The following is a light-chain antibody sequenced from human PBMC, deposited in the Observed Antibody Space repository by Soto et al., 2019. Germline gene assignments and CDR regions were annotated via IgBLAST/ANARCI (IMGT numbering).Light chain of an antibody. J-gene: IGLJ2*01. CDR1: KLGDKY. V-gene: IGLV3-1*01. Sequence: SYELTQPPSVSVSPGQTASITCSGDKLGDKYTCWYQQKPGQSPVLVIFQDNTRPSGIPERFSGSNSGNTATLTISGTQAIEEADYYCQARDSSTVIFGGGTKLTVL. CDR3: QARDSSTVI. CDR2: QDN.